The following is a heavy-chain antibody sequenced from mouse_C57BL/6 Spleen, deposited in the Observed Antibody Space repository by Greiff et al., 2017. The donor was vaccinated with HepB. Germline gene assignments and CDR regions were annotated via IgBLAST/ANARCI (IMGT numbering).Heavy chain of an antibody. CDR2: IYPYNGVS. V-gene: IGHV1-31*01. CDR3: ARSRIYYDYDPWYFDV. CDR1: GYSFTGYY. D-gene: IGHD2-4*01. J-gene: IGHJ1*03. Sequence: EVKLQESGPELVKPGASVKISCKASGYSFTGYYMHWVKQSHGNILDWIGYIYPYNGVSSYNQKFKGKATLTVDKSSSTAYMELRSLTSEDSAVYYCARSRIYYDYDPWYFDVWGTGTTVTVSS.